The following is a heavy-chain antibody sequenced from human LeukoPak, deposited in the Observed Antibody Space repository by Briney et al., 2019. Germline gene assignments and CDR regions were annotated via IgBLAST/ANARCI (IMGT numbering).Heavy chain of an antibody. V-gene: IGHV3-7*01. CDR2: IKEDGSVR. J-gene: IGHJ4*02. CDR3: ARGPGISAAGTVGYFDY. CDR1: GFTFNTYW. Sequence: GGSLRLSCAVSGFTFNTYWMSWVRQAPGKGLEWVANIKEDGSVRYNVDSVKGRFTISRDNAENSVYLQMNSLRAEDTAVYYCARGPGISAAGTVGYFDYWGQGTLVTVSS. D-gene: IGHD6-13*01.